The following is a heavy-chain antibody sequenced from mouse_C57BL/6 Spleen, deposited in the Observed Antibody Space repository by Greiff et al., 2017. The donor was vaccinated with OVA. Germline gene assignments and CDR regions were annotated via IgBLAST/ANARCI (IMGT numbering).Heavy chain of an antibody. CDR3: ASYYYGSSYGYFDV. J-gene: IGHJ1*03. CDR1: GFSLTSYG. CDR2: IWSGGST. V-gene: IGHV2-2*01. Sequence: VQLMESGPGLVQPSQSLSITCTVSGFSLTSYGVHWVRQSPGKGLEWLGVIWSGGSTDYNAAFISRLSISKDNSKSQVFFKMNSLQADDTAIYYCASYYYGSSYGYFDVWGTGTTVTVSS. D-gene: IGHD1-1*01.